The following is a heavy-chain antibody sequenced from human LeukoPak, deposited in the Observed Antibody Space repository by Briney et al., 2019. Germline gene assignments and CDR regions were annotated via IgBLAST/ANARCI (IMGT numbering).Heavy chain of an antibody. CDR3: ARDFRRLTFFVDY. V-gene: IGHV1-18*01. Sequence: ASVRVSCTASGYTFTSYGISWVRQAPGQGLEWMGLISAYNGNTNYAQKLQGRVTMTTDTSTSTAYMELRSLRSDDTAVYYCARDFRRLTFFVDYWGQGTLVTVSS. J-gene: IGHJ4*02. CDR1: GYTFTSYG. CDR2: ISAYNGNT. D-gene: IGHD1-14*01.